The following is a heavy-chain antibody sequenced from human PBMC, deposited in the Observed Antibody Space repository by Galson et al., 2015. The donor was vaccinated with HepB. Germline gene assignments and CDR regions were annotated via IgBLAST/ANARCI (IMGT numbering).Heavy chain of an antibody. CDR1: GFIFRHHA. D-gene: IGHD3-16*01. J-gene: IGHJ5*02. CDR2: INGRGSTR. V-gene: IGHV3-23*01. CDR3: VKEGSWFGGDWFDP. Sequence: SLRLSCAGSGFIFRHHAMAWIRQAPGKGLEWVSGINGRGSTRSYSDAVKGRFSIPRDNSKDTVFLQMDNLRAEDTAVYYCVKEGSWFGGDWFDPWGQGAPVTVS.